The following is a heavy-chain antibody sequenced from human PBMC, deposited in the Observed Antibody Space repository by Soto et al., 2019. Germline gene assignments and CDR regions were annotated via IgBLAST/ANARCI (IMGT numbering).Heavy chain of an antibody. CDR2: MSGSGGST. D-gene: IGHD5-18*01. V-gene: IGHV3-23*01. J-gene: IGHJ4*02. CDR3: AIPVEYSYFDY. CDR1: GFTLSNFA. Sequence: GGSLRLSXAASGFTLSNFAMSWVRQAPGKGLEWVSGMSGSGGSTYYADSMKGRFIISRDVSKNTLYLQMNTLRVEDTAVYYCAIPVEYSYFDYWGQGTQVTVSS.